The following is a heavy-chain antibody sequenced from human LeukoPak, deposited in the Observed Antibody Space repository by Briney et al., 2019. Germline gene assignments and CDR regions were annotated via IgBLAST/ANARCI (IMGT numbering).Heavy chain of an antibody. V-gene: IGHV3-48*01. CDR2: ISSSSSTI. Sequence: GGSLRLSCAASGFTFSSYSMNWVRQAPGKGLEWVSYISSSSSTIYYADSVKGRFTISRDNAKNSLYLQMNSLRAEDTAVYYCASSPIAARPADFWDYWGQGTLVTVSS. CDR3: ASSPIAARPADFWDY. D-gene: IGHD6-6*01. J-gene: IGHJ4*02. CDR1: GFTFSSYS.